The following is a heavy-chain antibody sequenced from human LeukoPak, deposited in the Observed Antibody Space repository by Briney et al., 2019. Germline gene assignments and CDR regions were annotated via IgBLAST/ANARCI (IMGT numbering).Heavy chain of an antibody. V-gene: IGHV1-2*02. D-gene: IGHD2-15*01. CDR3: ARASNTLYGGQFFDS. CDR1: GYTFTGNN. CDR2: IHVKNGDT. Sequence: ASVKVSCKASGYTFTGNNIHWVRQAPGQGLECLGWIHVKNGDTNYEQNFRGRVTMTMDTSASAAYVELSGLRSDDTAVYYCARASNTLYGGQFFDSWGQGTLVAVSS. J-gene: IGHJ4*02.